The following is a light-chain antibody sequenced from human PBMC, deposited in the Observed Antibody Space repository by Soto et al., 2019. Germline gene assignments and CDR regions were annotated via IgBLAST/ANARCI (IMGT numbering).Light chain of an antibody. J-gene: IGKJ2*01. CDR2: YAS. V-gene: IGKV1-5*01. CDR1: HSIGTW. CDR3: HQYKSYTPYT. Sequence: DIQMTQSPSALSASLGDRVTITCRASHSIGTWLAWYQQRPGKAPKLLIYYASSLGSGVPSRFSGGGSGTEFPLTISSLQPDDFGTYYCHQYKSYTPYTIGQGTKVEIK.